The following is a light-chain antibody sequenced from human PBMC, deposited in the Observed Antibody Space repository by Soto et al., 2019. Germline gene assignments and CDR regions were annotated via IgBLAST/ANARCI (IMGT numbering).Light chain of an antibody. CDR3: QQSYSPPPLT. CDR2: AAS. CDR1: QTIRMY. Sequence: DIQMAQSPSSLSASVGDRVTITCRASQTIRMYLNWYQQKPGKAPILLISAASSLQTGVPSRVNGSGSGTDFTLTITSLQPEDFATYYCQQSYSPPPLTFGGGTKVEIK. J-gene: IGKJ4*01. V-gene: IGKV1-39*01.